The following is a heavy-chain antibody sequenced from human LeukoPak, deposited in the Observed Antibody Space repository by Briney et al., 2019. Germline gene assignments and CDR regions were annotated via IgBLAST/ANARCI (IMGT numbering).Heavy chain of an antibody. J-gene: IGHJ4*02. CDR3: ARDSLNYYDSSGYYRTHPFDY. CDR1: GFTFSSYW. Sequence: PGGSLRLSCAASGFTFSSYWMSWVRQAPGKGLEWVANIKQDGSEKYYVDSVKGRFTISRDNAKNSLYLQMNSLRAEDTAVYYCARDSLNYYDSSGYYRTHPFDYWGQGTLVTVSS. D-gene: IGHD3-22*01. CDR2: IKQDGSEK. V-gene: IGHV3-7*03.